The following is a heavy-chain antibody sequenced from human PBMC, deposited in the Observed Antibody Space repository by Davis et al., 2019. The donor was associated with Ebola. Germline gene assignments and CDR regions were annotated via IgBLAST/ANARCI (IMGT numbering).Heavy chain of an antibody. D-gene: IGHD2-2*01. CDR3: AGYQARLSYYYMDV. CDR2: LNGGSVYI. V-gene: IGHV3-23*01. J-gene: IGHJ6*03. CDR1: GFTFSDYT. Sequence: GESLKISCAASGFTFSDYTMLWVRQAPGKGLEWVSSLNGGSVYIYHADSVRGRFSISRDNSRNTLNLQMDNLRVDDTAIYYCAGYQARLSYYYMDVWGKGTTVIVSS.